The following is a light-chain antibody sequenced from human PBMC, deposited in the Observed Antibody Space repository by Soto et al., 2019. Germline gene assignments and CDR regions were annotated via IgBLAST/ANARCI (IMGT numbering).Light chain of an antibody. CDR1: QRLTNNF. CDR2: GAS. V-gene: IGKV3-20*01. CDR3: QQSHSIPLT. Sequence: EIVLTQSPVTLSLSPGERATLSCRASQRLTNNFLAWFQQRPGLAPRLLIYGASSRASGIPERFSGSGSGTDFALTIRSLQPEDFATYYCQQSHSIPLTFGQGTKVEIK. J-gene: IGKJ1*01.